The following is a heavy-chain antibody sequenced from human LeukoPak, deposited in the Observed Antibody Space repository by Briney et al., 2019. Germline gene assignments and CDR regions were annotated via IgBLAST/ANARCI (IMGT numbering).Heavy chain of an antibody. D-gene: IGHD3-10*01. CDR1: GFTFSSHW. V-gene: IGHV3-74*01. J-gene: IGHJ5*02. CDR2: VNSDGSST. CDR3: ARDYYTSFDP. Sequence: GGXXXLSCAASGFTFSSHWMHWVRQAPGKGLVWVSRVNSDGSSTTYADSVKGRFTISRDNAKNTLYLQMNSLRAEDTAVYYCARDYYTSFDPWGQGTLVTVSS.